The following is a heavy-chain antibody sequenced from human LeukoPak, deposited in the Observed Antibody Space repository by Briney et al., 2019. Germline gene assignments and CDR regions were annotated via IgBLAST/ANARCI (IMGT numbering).Heavy chain of an antibody. J-gene: IGHJ2*01. D-gene: IGHD7-27*01. CDR2: ITGSSTWT. V-gene: IGHV3-23*01. Sequence: GGSPRLSCEASGFTFGTYGMTWVRQSPGKGLEWVSGITGSSTWTYYADSVRGRFTISRDNARNTLHLQMNNLTADDTAIYYCARELVSLGTGYFDLWGRGTLVTVSS. CDR3: ARELVSLGTGYFDL. CDR1: GFTFGTYG.